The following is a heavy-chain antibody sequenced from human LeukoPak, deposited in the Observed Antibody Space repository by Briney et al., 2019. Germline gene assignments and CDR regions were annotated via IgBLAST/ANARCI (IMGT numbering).Heavy chain of an antibody. CDR2: IYYTGST. D-gene: IGHD2-15*01. Sequence: SETLSLTCTVSGGSISSYYWSWIRQPPGKGLEWIGSIYYTGSTFYNPSLKSRVTMSVDTSKNQFSLKLNSVTAADTAVYYCARDLSGGGDWGQGTLVTVSS. CDR1: GGSISSYY. CDR3: ARDLSGGGD. J-gene: IGHJ4*02. V-gene: IGHV4-59*12.